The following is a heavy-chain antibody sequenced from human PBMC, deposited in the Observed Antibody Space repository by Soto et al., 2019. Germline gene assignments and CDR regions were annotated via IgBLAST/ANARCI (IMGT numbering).Heavy chain of an antibody. CDR3: AKDVVERSLNWFDP. V-gene: IGHV3-23*01. Sequence: GGSLRLSCAASGFTFSSYAMSWVRQAPGKGLEWVSAISGSGGSTYYADSVKGQFTISRDNSKNTLYLQMNSLRAEDTAVYYCAKDVVERSLNWFDPWGQGTLVTVSS. J-gene: IGHJ5*02. D-gene: IGHD2-21*01. CDR1: GFTFSSYA. CDR2: ISGSGGST.